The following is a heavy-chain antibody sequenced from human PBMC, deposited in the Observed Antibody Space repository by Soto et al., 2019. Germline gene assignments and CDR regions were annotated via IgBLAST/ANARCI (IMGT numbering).Heavy chain of an antibody. Sequence: PSETLSLTCAVYGGSFSGYYWSWIRQPPGKGLEWIGEINHSGSTNYNPSLKSRVTISVDTSKNQLSLKLSSVTAADTAVYYCARGSQEGIDYWGQGTLVTVSS. CDR1: GGSFSGYY. V-gene: IGHV4-34*01. CDR2: INHSGST. CDR3: ARGSQEGIDY. D-gene: IGHD3-10*01. J-gene: IGHJ4*02.